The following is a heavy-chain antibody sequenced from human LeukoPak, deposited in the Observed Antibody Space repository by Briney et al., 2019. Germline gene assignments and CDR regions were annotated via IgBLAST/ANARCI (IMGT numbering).Heavy chain of an antibody. J-gene: IGHJ4*02. D-gene: IGHD3-9*01. Sequence: GGSLRLSCAASGFTFSSYWMSWVRQAPGKGLEWVANIKQGGSEKYYLDSLKGRFTIYRDNAKTSVYLQMNSLRAEDTAVYYCGRDSAGYFDWLLGGYYFDYWGQGTLVTVSS. CDR1: GFTFSSYW. CDR2: IKQGGSEK. V-gene: IGHV3-7*01. CDR3: GRDSAGYFDWLLGGYYFDY.